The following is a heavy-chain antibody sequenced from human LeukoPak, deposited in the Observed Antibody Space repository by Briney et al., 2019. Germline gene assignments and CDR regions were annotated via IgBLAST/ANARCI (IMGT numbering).Heavy chain of an antibody. Sequence: ASVKVSCKASGYTFTSYGISWVRQAPGQGLEWMGWISAYNGNTNYAQKLQGRVTMTTDTSTSTAYMELRSLRSDDTAVYYCASDDYVWGSYRPRPHSQFVYWGQGTLVTVSS. D-gene: IGHD3-16*02. V-gene: IGHV1-18*01. CDR3: ASDDYVWGSYRPRPHSQFVY. CDR1: GYTFTSYG. J-gene: IGHJ4*02. CDR2: ISAYNGNT.